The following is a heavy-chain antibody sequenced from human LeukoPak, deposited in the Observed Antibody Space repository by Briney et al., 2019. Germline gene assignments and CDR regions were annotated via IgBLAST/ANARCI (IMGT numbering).Heavy chain of an antibody. Sequence: ASVTVSFTSSGYTFTSYYMHWVRQAPGQGLEWIGIINPSGGSTSYAQKFQGRVTMTRDTSTSTVYMELSSLRSEDTAVYYCARVRSSGWTPFDYWGQGTLVTVSS. CDR3: ARVRSSGWTPFDY. J-gene: IGHJ4*02. CDR2: INPSGGST. CDR1: GYTFTSYY. V-gene: IGHV1-46*01. D-gene: IGHD6-19*01.